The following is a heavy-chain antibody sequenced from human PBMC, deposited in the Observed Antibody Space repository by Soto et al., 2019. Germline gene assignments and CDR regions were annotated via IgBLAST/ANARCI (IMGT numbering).Heavy chain of an antibody. CDR1: GFTFSNYE. Sequence: PGGSLRLSCAVSGFTFSNYEWNWVRQAPGKGLEWISYIDTSGDAMFYADSVKGRFAVPRDNTMNSLYLQMESLRAEDTAAYYCARESIGCGGDCLDYWGQGTLVTVSS. V-gene: IGHV3-48*03. CDR2: IDTSGDAM. J-gene: IGHJ4*02. D-gene: IGHD2-21*01. CDR3: ARESIGCGGDCLDY.